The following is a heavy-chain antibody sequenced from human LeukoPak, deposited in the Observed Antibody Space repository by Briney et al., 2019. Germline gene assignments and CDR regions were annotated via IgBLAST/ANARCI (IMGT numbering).Heavy chain of an antibody. CDR2: IRGDSTET. D-gene: IGHD3-3*01. Sequence: GGSLRLSCEGSGFTFSSYSMIWVRQAPGKGLEWVSSIRGDSTETRHADSLMGRFIISRDNAKKSLYLQMNSLRAEDTAVYYCARGHFGVVLDYWGQGTLVTVSS. CDR1: GFTFSSYS. V-gene: IGHV3-21*01. CDR3: ARGHFGVVLDY. J-gene: IGHJ4*02.